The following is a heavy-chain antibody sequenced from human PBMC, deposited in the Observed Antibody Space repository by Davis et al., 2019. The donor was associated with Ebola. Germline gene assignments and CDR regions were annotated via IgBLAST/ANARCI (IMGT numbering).Heavy chain of an antibody. CDR1: GFTLEDYA. CDR2: ISASSDYS. D-gene: IGHD2-15*01. CDR3: AKVGRCPGGTCYSDYYYGLDV. J-gene: IGHJ6*02. V-gene: IGHV3-23*01. Sequence: GGSLRLSCAVSGFTLEDYAMHWVRHAPGEGLEWASVISASSDYSFYGDPVKGRFTISRDNSKNTVYLQMNSLRVEDTAIYYCAKVGRCPGGTCYSDYYYGLDVWGQGTTVTVSS.